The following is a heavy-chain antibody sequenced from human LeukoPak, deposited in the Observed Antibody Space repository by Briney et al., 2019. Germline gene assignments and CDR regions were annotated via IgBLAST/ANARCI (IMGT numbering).Heavy chain of an antibody. CDR3: ARDSSTSLIFPDV. CDR2: IWYDGNNK. Sequence: GGFLRLSCAASGFTFSSYGMHWVRQAPGKGLEWVAVIWYDGNNKYYADSVKGRFTISRDNSKNTLFLQMNSLRAEDTAVYYCARDSSTSLIFPDVWGKGTTVIVSS. D-gene: IGHD2-2*01. J-gene: IGHJ6*04. V-gene: IGHV3-33*01. CDR1: GFTFSSYG.